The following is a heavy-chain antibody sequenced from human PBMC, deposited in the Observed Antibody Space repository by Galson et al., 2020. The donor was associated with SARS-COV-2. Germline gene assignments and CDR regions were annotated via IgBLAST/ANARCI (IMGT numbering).Heavy chain of an antibody. CDR3: ARDYGDYVSWYYFDY. CDR1: GFTFSSYW. CDR2: IKQDGSEK. D-gene: IGHD4-17*01. J-gene: IGHJ4*02. Sequence: GESLKISCAASGFTFSSYWMSWVRQAPGKGLEWVANIKQDGSEKYYVDPVKGRFTISRDNAKNSLYLQMNSLRAEDTAVYYCARDYGDYVSWYYFDYWGQGTLVTVSS. V-gene: IGHV3-7*01.